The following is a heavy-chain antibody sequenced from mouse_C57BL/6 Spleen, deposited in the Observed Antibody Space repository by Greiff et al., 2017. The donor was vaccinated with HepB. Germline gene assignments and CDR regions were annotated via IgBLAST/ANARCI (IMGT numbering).Heavy chain of an antibody. CDR3: TRHYDLYAMDY. J-gene: IGHJ4*01. D-gene: IGHD2-4*01. V-gene: IGHV5-9-1*02. CDR1: GFTFSSYA. CDR2: ISSGGDYI. Sequence: EVHLVESGEGLVKPGGSLKLSCAASGFTFSSYAMSWVRQTPEKRLEWVAYISSGGDYIYYADTVKGRFTISRDNARNTLYLQMSSLKSEDTAMYYCTRHYDLYAMDYWGQGTSVTVSS.